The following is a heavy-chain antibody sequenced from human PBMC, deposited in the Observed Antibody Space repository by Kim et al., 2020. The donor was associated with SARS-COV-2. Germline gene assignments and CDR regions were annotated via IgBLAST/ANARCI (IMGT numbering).Heavy chain of an antibody. J-gene: IGHJ4*02. CDR1: GGSISSYY. V-gene: IGHV4-59*13. CDR2: IYYSGST. CDR3: ARVHGHGSSWYPFDY. Sequence: SETLSLTCTVSGGSISSYYWSWIRQPPGKGLEWIGYIYYSGSTNYNPSLKSRVTISVDTSKNQFSLKLSSVTAADTAVYYCARVHGHGSSWYPFDYWGQGTLVTVSS. D-gene: IGHD6-13*01.